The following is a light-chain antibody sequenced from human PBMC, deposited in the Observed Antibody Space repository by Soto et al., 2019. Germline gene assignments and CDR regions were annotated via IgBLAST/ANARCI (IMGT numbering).Light chain of an antibody. CDR3: CSYAGSYSWV. J-gene: IGLJ3*02. CDR1: SSDVGAYNY. Sequence: QSALTQPRSVSGSPGQSVTISCTGTSSDVGAYNYVSWYQHHPGEAPKVMIYDVSERPSGVPDRFSGSKSDNKASLTISGLQAEDEADYYCCSYAGSYSWVFGGGTKLTVL. V-gene: IGLV2-11*01. CDR2: DVS.